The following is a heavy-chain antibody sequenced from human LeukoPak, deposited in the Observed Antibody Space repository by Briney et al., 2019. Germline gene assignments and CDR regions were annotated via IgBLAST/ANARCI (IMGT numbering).Heavy chain of an antibody. CDR2: INTDGSTT. V-gene: IGHV3-74*01. Sequence: TGGSLRLSCAGSAFTLSSYWIHWVRQGPGKGLVWVSRINTDGSTTTYGDSVKGRFTISRDNAKNTVFLQMNSLRAEDTAVYYCARAGSYRFDYWGQGTLVTVSS. CDR3: ARAGSYRFDY. CDR1: AFTLSSYW. D-gene: IGHD1-26*01. J-gene: IGHJ4*02.